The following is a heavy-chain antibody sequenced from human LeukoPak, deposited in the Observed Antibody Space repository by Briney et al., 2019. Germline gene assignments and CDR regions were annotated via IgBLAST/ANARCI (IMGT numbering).Heavy chain of an antibody. V-gene: IGHV4-34*01. CDR1: GGSFSGYY. CDR2: IYYSGST. J-gene: IGHJ4*02. D-gene: IGHD5-24*01. CDR3: ARDSGGRDGYNFSPFDY. Sequence: SETLSLTCAVYGGSFSGYYWGWIRQPPGKGLEWIGSIYYSGSTYYNPSLKSRVTISVDTSKNQFSLKLSSVTAADTAVYYCARDSGGRDGYNFSPFDYWGQGTLVTVSS.